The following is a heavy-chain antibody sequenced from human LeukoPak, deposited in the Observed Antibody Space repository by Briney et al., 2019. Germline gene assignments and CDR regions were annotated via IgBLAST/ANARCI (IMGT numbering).Heavy chain of an antibody. D-gene: IGHD6-6*01. V-gene: IGHV3-23*01. CDR1: GFTFSSYA. CDR3: AKDLSYSSSSGRGFDP. J-gene: IGHJ5*02. Sequence: GGSLRLSCAASGFTFSSYAMSWVRQAPGKGLEWVSAISGSGGSTYYADSVKGRFTISRDNSKNTLYLQMNSLRAEDTAVYYCAKDLSYSSSSGRGFDPWGQGTLVTVSS. CDR2: ISGSGGST.